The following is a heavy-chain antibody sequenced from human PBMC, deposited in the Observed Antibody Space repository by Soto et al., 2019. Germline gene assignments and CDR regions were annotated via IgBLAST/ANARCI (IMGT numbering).Heavy chain of an antibody. CDR3: ARLDCSTSCYKEVAYYYGTDV. D-gene: IGHD2-2*02. CDR2: IIPIFGTA. J-gene: IGHJ6*02. CDR1: GGTFSSYA. Sequence: QVQLVQSGAEVKKPGSSVKVSCKASGGTFSSYAISWVRQAPGQGLEWMGGIIPIFGTANYAQKFQGRVTITADESTSTAYMELSSLRSEDTAVYYCARLDCSTSCYKEVAYYYGTDVWRQGTTFTVSS. V-gene: IGHV1-69*01.